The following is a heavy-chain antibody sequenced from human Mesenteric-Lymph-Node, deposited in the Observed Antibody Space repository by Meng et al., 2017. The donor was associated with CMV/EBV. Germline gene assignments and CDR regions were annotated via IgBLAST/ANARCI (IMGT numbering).Heavy chain of an antibody. J-gene: IGHJ4*02. Sequence: ASVKVSCKASGYTFINHGISWVRQAPGQGLEWMGMINPTSGDTDYAQKFQGRVTMTTDTSTSTVYMDLSGLRSEDTAMYHCARFVAAAGNYYFDFWGQGTLVTVSS. V-gene: IGHV1-46*01. D-gene: IGHD6-13*01. CDR2: INPTSGDT. CDR1: GYTFINHG. CDR3: ARFVAAAGNYYFDF.